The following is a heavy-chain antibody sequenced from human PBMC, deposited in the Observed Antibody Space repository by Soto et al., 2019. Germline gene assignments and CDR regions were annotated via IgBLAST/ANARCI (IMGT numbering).Heavy chain of an antibody. V-gene: IGHV3-23*01. CDR3: AKDPPYSSSWLNDAFDI. D-gene: IGHD6-13*01. Sequence: GGSLRLSCASSGFTFSSYAMSWVRQAPGKGLEWVSAISGSGGSTYYADSVKGRFTISRDNSKNTLYLQMNSLRAEDTAVYYCAKDPPYSSSWLNDAFDIWGQGTMVTVSS. CDR2: ISGSGGST. CDR1: GFTFSSYA. J-gene: IGHJ3*02.